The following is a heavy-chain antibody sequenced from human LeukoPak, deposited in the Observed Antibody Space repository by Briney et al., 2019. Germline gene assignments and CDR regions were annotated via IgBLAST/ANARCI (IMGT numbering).Heavy chain of an antibody. V-gene: IGHV4-30-4*01. J-gene: IGHJ3*02. CDR3: ARDCSGGSCYGAFDI. D-gene: IGHD2-15*01. CDR2: IYDSGST. Sequence: SETLSLTCTVSGASIRSGDYYWSWIRQPPGKGLEWIGYIYDSGSTYYNPSLKGRITISVDTSENRFSLKLSSVTATDTAVYYCARDCSGGSCYGAFDIWGQGTMVTVSS. CDR1: GASIRSGDYY.